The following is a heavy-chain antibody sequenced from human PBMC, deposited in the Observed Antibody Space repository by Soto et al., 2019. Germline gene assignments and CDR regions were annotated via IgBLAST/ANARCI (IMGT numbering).Heavy chain of an antibody. V-gene: IGHV6-1*01. CDR3: AGTTSHQWYYLDV. Sequence: SQALSLTCALPGDRVSRSSAAWNWIRLSPSRGLEWLARTYYRSRWYNDYAVSVRSRITVNPDTSKNQFSLQLTSVTPEDTAVYYCAGTTSHQWYYLDVWGKGTTVTVFS. J-gene: IGHJ6*03. D-gene: IGHD1-7*01. CDR2: TYYRSRWYN. CDR1: GDRVSRSSAA.